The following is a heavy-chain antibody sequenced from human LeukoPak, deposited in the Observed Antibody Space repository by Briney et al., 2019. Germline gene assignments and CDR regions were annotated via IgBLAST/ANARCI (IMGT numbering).Heavy chain of an antibody. CDR1: EFTFRNAW. Sequence: GGSLKLSCAPSEFTFRNAWMSGVRQAPGRGRKWVGRIKSKTDGGTTDYAAPVKGRFTISRDDSKNTLYLQMNSLKTEDTAVYYCTKYRGGSGYYFDYWGQGTLVTVSS. J-gene: IGHJ4*02. D-gene: IGHD3-22*01. CDR2: IKSKTDGGTT. CDR3: TKYRGGSGYYFDY. V-gene: IGHV3-15*01.